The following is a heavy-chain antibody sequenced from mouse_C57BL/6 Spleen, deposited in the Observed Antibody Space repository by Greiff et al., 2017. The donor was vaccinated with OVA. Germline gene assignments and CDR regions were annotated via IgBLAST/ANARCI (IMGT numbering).Heavy chain of an antibody. Sequence: EVKLQESGPGLVKPSQSLSLTCSVTGYSITSGYYWNWIRQFPGNKLEWMGYISYDGSNNYNPSLKNRISITRDTSKNQFFLKLNSVTTEDTATYYCARGDYYGSSGFAYWGQGTLVTVSA. V-gene: IGHV3-6*01. D-gene: IGHD1-1*01. J-gene: IGHJ3*01. CDR2: ISYDGSN. CDR1: GYSITSGYY. CDR3: ARGDYYGSSGFAY.